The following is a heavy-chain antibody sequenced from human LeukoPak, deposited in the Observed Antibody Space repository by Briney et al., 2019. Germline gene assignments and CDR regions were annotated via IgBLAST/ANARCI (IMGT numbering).Heavy chain of an antibody. CDR3: ARDSGTTGEVKFDP. J-gene: IGHJ5*02. D-gene: IGHD3-10*01. CDR2: IYQSETA. V-gene: IGHV4-38-2*02. Sequence: SETLSLTCTVSGYSISSGYFWGWMRRPPGKGLEWIGSIYQSETAHYNPSLKSRVTISVDTSKNQFSLKLRSVMAADTAVYYCARDSGTTGEVKFDPWGQGTLVTVSS. CDR1: GYSISSGYF.